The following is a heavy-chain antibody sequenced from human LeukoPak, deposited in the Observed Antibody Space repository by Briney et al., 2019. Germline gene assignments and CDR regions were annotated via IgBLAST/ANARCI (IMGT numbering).Heavy chain of an antibody. CDR3: ARVIEYSGRFDP. J-gene: IGHJ5*02. D-gene: IGHD1-26*01. V-gene: IGHV4-31*03. Sequence: QPSETLSLTCIVSGVSISGGDYRSWIRQHPGKGLEWIGYIFYRGNTYYSPSLKSRVSMSIDTSKNQFSLMLSSVTAADTAVYYCARVIEYSGRFDPWGQGTLVTVSS. CDR1: GVSISGGDY. CDR2: IFYRGNT.